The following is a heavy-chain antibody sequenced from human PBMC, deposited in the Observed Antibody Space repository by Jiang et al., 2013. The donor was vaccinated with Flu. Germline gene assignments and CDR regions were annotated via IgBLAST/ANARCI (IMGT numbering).Heavy chain of an antibody. J-gene: IGHJ4*02. V-gene: IGHV4-59*01. CDR3: ARGKWGGTTPFDF. CDR1: GDSISSYY. Sequence: LTCTVSGDSISSYYISWIRQSPRRGLEWIGSIHYTVRTNYNPSFQRRVSVSLDMPKNQVSLKLSPVTTADTAVYYCARGKWGGTTPFDFWGPGTLVTVSP. CDR2: IHYTVRT. D-gene: IGHD1-26*01.